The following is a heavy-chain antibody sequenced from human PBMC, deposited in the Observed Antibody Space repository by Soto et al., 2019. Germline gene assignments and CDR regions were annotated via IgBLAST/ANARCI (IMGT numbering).Heavy chain of an antibody. CDR1: GYTFTGYY. J-gene: IGHJ6*02. CDR2: INPNSGGT. D-gene: IGHD2-21*01. Sequence: GASVKVSCKASGYTFTGYYMHWVRQAPGQGLEWMGWINPNSGGTNYAQKFQGWVTMTRDTSISTAYMELSRLRSDDTAVYYCARGDSCEPFEYYYGMDVWGQGTTVTVSS. V-gene: IGHV1-2*04. CDR3: ARGDSCEPFEYYYGMDV.